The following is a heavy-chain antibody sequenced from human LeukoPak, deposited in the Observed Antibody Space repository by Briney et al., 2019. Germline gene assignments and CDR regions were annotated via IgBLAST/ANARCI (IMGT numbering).Heavy chain of an antibody. V-gene: IGHV3-23*01. J-gene: IGHJ2*01. CDR1: GFTFSSYA. D-gene: IGHD3-22*01. CDR2: ISGSGGST. CDR3: AKTNHEHLDYYDSSGSPLDL. Sequence: GGSLRLSCAASGFTFSSYAMSWVRQAPGKGLEWVSAISGSGGSTYYADSVKGRFTISRDNSKNTLYLQVNSLRAEDTAVYYCAKTNHEHLDYYDSSGSPLDLWGRGTLVTVSS.